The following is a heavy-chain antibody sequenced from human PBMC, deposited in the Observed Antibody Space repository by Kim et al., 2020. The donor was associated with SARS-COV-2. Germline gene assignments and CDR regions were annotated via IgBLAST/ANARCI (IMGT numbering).Heavy chain of an antibody. CDR3: ARDGGPQGSSTSLSLWVPFDY. CDR1: GGSISSYY. Sequence: SETLSLTCTVSGGSISSYYWSWIRQPPGKGLEWIGYIYYSGSTNYNPSLKSRVTISVDTSKNQFSLKLSSVTAADTAVYYCARDGGPQGSSTSLSLWVPFDYWGQGTLVTVSS. D-gene: IGHD2-2*01. J-gene: IGHJ4*02. V-gene: IGHV4-59*01. CDR2: IYYSGST.